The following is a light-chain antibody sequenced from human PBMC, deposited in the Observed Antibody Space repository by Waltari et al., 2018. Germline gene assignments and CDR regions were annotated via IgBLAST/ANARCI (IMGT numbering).Light chain of an antibody. V-gene: IGLV2-14*03. J-gene: IGLJ3*02. CDR2: GVS. CDR1: NSDIGVHNY. CDR3: SSYTTRDTWL. Sequence: QPALTQPALVSGSPGQSITISCTGTNSDIGVHNYVSWYPQHPGKAPKLILYGVSKQPSWVSNRFSGSRADNTASLTISEVQAGDEADYYCSSYTTRDTWLFGGGTKVTVL.